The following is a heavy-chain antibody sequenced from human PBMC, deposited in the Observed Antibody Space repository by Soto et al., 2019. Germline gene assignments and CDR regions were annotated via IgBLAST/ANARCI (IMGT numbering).Heavy chain of an antibody. D-gene: IGHD1-1*01. V-gene: IGHV1-69*13. J-gene: IGHJ6*02. CDR1: GGTFSSYA. CDR3: ARDPYTGTTTRGMDV. CDR2: IIPIFGTA. Sequence: ASVKVSCKASGGTFSSYAISWVRQAPGQGLEWMGGIIPIFGTANYAQKFQGRVTITADESTSTAYMELSSLRSEDTAVYYCARDPYTGTTTRGMDVWGQGTTVTVSS.